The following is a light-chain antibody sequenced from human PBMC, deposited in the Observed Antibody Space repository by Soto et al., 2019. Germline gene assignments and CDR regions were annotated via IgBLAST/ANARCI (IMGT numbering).Light chain of an antibody. CDR3: QQRSNWPPGFT. CDR1: QSVGSY. V-gene: IGKV3-11*01. CDR2: DAS. Sequence: IVLTQSPGTLSSSPGERATLSCRTSQSVGSYLAWFQQKPGQAPRLLIYDASNRATGTPARFSGSGSGTEFTLTISSLESEDSAIYYCQQRSNWPPGFTFGPGTKVDIK. J-gene: IGKJ3*01.